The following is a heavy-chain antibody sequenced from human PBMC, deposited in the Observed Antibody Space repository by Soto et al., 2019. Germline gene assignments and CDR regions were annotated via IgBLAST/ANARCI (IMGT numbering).Heavy chain of an antibody. CDR3: ARDLQGGSRWSVFGY. Sequence: GGSLRLSCAASGFTFSSYAMHWVRHAPGKGLEWVAVISYDGSNKYYADSVKGRFTISRDNSKNTLYLQMNSLRTEDTAVYYCARDLQGGSRWSVFGYWGQGTLVTVSS. J-gene: IGHJ4*02. CDR1: GFTFSSYA. CDR2: ISYDGSNK. D-gene: IGHD6-19*01. V-gene: IGHV3-30-3*01.